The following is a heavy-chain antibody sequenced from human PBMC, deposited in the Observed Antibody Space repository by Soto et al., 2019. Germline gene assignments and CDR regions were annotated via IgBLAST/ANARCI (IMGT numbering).Heavy chain of an antibody. CDR2: INPSVGST. D-gene: IGHD2-2*01. CDR3: AREGGSYVPAADRPAAPYYYYGMDV. J-gene: IGHJ6*02. V-gene: IGHV1-46*01. Sequence: ASVKVSCKASGYTFTSYYMHWVRQAPGQGLEWMGIINPSVGSTSYAQKFQGRVTMTRDTSTSTVYMELSSLRSENTAVYYCAREGGSYVPAADRPAAPYYYYGMDVWGQGTTVTVSS. CDR1: GYTFTSYY.